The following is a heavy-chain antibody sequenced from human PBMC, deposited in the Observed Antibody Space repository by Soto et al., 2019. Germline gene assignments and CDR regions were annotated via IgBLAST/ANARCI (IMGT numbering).Heavy chain of an antibody. D-gene: IGHD5-18*01. CDR3: ARGGYSYGYNCFDP. CDR1: GGSVGSGSDY. V-gene: IGHV4-61*01. CDR2: IYYSGST. Sequence: PSETLSLTCTVAGGSVGSGSDYWSWIRQPPGKGLEWIGYIYYSGSTNYNPSLKSRVTISVDTSKNQFSLKLSSVTAADTAVYYCARGGYSYGYNCFDPWGQGTLVTVSS. J-gene: IGHJ5*02.